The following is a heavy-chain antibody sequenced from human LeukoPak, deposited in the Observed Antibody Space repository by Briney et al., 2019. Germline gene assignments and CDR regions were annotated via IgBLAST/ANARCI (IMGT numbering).Heavy chain of an antibody. D-gene: IGHD2-2*01. Sequence: WGSLTLSCSASGFTFSSYSMNWVRQAPGKELEWVSSISSSSSYIYYADSVKVRFTISRDNAKNSPYLQTNSLRAEDTAVYYCARGIAGYCSSTSCPTGWGQGTLVTVSS. V-gene: IGHV3-21*01. J-gene: IGHJ4*02. CDR1: GFTFSSYS. CDR3: ARGIAGYCSSTSCPTG. CDR2: ISSSSSYI.